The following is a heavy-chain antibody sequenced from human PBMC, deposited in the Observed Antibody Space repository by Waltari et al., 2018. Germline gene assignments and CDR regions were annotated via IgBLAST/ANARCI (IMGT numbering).Heavy chain of an antibody. CDR2: IDPRDSET. D-gene: IGHD2-8*01. CDR3: ARGVGSPGDY. Sequence: EVQLVQSGAEMKKPGESLRISCQGSGYTFTTYWINWVRQMPGKGLEWMGMIDPRDSETKYSPSFQGLVTISVDKSSSIAYLQWNNLQASDSAMYYCARGVGSPGDYWGQGTLVTFSS. V-gene: IGHV5-10-1*03. CDR1: GYTFTTYW. J-gene: IGHJ4*02.